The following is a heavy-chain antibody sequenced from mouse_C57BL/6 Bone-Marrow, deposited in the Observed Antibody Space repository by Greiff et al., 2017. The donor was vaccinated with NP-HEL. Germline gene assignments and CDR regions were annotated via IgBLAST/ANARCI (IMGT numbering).Heavy chain of an antibody. D-gene: IGHD2-1*01. CDR1: GFTFSSYA. CDR3: TRSLPGNAMDY. J-gene: IGHJ4*01. CDR2: ISTGGDYI. V-gene: IGHV5-9-1*02. Sequence: EVMLVESGEGLVKPGGSLKLSCAASGFTFSSYAMSWVRQTPEKRLEWVAYISTGGDYIDYADTVKGRFTFSRDNARNTLYLQMSSLKSEDTAMYYCTRSLPGNAMDYWGQGTSVTVSS.